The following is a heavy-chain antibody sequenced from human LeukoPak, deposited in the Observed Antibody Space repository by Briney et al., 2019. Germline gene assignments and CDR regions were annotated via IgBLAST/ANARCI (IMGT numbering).Heavy chain of an antibody. CDR1: GFTFSSYW. V-gene: IGHV3-74*01. CDR2: INSDGSST. D-gene: IGHD3-10*01. CDR3: AKEIATMVRGIKADY. J-gene: IGHJ4*02. Sequence: GGSLRLPCAASGFTFSSYWMHWVRQAPGKGLVWVSRINSDGSSTSYADSVKGRFTISRDNAKNTLYLQMNSLRAEDTAVYYCAKEIATMVRGIKADYWGQGTLVTVSS.